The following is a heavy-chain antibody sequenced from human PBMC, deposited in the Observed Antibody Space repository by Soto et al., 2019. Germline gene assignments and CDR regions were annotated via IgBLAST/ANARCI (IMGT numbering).Heavy chain of an antibody. D-gene: IGHD3-16*02. Sequence: EVQLLESGGGLVQPGGSLRLSCAASGFTFSSYAMSWVRQAPGKGLEWVSAISGSGGSTYYADSVKGRFTISRDNSKNTLYLQMNSLRAEDTAVYYCASEGHDYVWGSYRYKMGYFDYWGQGTLLTVSS. V-gene: IGHV3-23*01. CDR1: GFTFSSYA. CDR2: ISGSGGST. J-gene: IGHJ4*02. CDR3: ASEGHDYVWGSYRYKMGYFDY.